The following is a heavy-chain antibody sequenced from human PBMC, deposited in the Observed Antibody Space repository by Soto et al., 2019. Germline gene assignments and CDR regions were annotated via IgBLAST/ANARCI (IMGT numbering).Heavy chain of an antibody. V-gene: IGHV3-7*03. D-gene: IGHD3-16*01. CDR3: ARGGRRTGSYADAFDI. CDR2: VKEDGSER. Sequence: EVQLVESGGGLVQPGGSLRLSCAASGFTFSSYWMSWVRQAPGKGLEWAANVKEDGSERYYVDSVKGRFTISRDNAKNSLYLQMNSPRAEDTAVYYCARGGRRTGSYADAFDIWGQGTMVTVSS. CDR1: GFTFSSYW. J-gene: IGHJ3*02.